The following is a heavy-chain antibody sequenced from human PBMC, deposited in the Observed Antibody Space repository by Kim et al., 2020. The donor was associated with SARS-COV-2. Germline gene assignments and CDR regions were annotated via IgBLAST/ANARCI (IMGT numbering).Heavy chain of an antibody. J-gene: IGHJ4*02. D-gene: IGHD6-13*01. CDR3: ARFKRGSSWYVDY. V-gene: IGHV4-4*02. Sequence: NPYNKSRVTISVDKSKNQFSLKLSAVTAADTAVYYCARFKRGSSWYVDYWGQGTLVTVSS.